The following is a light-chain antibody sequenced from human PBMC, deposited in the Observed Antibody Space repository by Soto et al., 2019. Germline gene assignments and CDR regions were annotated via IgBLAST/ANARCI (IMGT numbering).Light chain of an antibody. J-gene: IGKJ5*01. Sequence: EIVLTQSPDTLSLSPGERATLSCRASQSVRSRRLAWYQQKPGQAPTLVIFDASNRASGVPVRFSGSGSGTDFTLTITRLEPEDFAVYYCQEYDDSPPITFGRGTRLEIK. V-gene: IGKV3-20*01. CDR1: QSVRSRR. CDR3: QEYDDSPPIT. CDR2: DAS.